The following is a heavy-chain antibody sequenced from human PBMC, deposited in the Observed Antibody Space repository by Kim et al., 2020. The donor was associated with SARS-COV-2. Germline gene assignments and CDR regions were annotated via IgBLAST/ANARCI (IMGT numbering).Heavy chain of an antibody. Sequence: KYSRRFQSRVNITKDTSSSTVYMEMSSLTSEDTAIYYCARGWSATGIDPWGQGTLVTVSS. V-gene: IGHV1-3*01. D-gene: IGHD2-15*01. J-gene: IGHJ5*02. CDR3: ARGWSATGIDP.